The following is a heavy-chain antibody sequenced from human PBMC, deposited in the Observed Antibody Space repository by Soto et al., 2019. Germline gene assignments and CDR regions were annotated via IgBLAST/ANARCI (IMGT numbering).Heavy chain of an antibody. D-gene: IGHD5-18*01. J-gene: IGHJ6*02. Sequence: SETLSLTCAVSGGSISSGGYSCSWIRQPPGKGLEWIGYIYHSVSTYYNPSLKSRVTISFDTSRNQFSLKLKSVTAADTAVYFCARVGGYSYHLYGMDVWGQGTTVTVSS. CDR3: ARVGGYSYHLYGMDV. CDR2: IYHSVST. V-gene: IGHV4-30-2*01. CDR1: GGSISSGGYS.